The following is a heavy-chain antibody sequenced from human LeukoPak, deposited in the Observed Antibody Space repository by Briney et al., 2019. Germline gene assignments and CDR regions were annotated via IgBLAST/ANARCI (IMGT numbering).Heavy chain of an antibody. CDR2: INSDSGGT. CDR3: ARGAYYDFWSGYFWFDP. CDR1: GYTFTGDF. V-gene: IGHV1-2*02. D-gene: IGHD3-3*01. Sequence: ASVKVSCKASGYTFTGDFIHWVRQAPGQGLEWMGWINSDSGGTNYARKFQGRVTMTRDTSISTAYMELSRLRSDDTAVYYCARGAYYDFWSGYFWFDPWGQGTLVTVSS. J-gene: IGHJ5*02.